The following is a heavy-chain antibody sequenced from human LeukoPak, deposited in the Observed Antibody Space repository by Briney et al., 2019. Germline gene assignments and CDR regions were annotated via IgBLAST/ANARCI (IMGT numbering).Heavy chain of an antibody. J-gene: IGHJ5*02. Sequence: PGGSLRLSCAASGFTFSSYAMSWVRQAPGKGLEWVSAISGSGGSTYYADSVKGRFTISRDNSKNTLYLQMNSLRAEDTAVYYCARGGVVVPAAEWMDGFKDWFDPWGQGTLVTVSS. V-gene: IGHV3-23*01. CDR1: GFTFSSYA. D-gene: IGHD2-2*01. CDR3: ARGGVVVPAAEWMDGFKDWFDP. CDR2: ISGSGGST.